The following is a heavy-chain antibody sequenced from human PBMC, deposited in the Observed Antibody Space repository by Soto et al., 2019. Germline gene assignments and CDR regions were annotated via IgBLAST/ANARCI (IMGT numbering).Heavy chain of an antibody. V-gene: IGHV3-74*01. J-gene: IGHJ6*02. CDR3: TSSLRPMDV. Sequence: EVQLVESGGGLVQPGGSLRLSCAASGCTFSSYWMHWVRQAPGKGLVWVSRINSDGSSTYYADSVKGRFTSSRDNAKNTLYLQLNSLRAEDTAVYYCTSSLRPMDVWGQGTTVTVSS. CDR1: GCTFSSYW. CDR2: INSDGSST.